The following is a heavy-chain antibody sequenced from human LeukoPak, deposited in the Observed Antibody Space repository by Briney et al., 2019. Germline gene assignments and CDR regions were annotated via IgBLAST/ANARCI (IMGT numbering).Heavy chain of an antibody. Sequence: PGGSLRLSCAASGFTFSSYAMSWARQAPEKGLEWVSAISGSGGSTSYADSVKGRFTISRDNSKNTLYLQMNSLRAEDTGVYYCAKGDLWFDPWGQGTLVTVSS. CDR3: AKGDLWFDP. V-gene: IGHV3-23*01. CDR2: ISGSGGST. J-gene: IGHJ5*02. CDR1: GFTFSSYA.